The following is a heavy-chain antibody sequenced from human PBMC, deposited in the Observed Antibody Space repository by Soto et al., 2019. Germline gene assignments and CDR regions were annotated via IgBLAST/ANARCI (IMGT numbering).Heavy chain of an antibody. J-gene: IGHJ5*02. V-gene: IGHV1-8*01. Sequence: GASVKVSCKASGYTFITYDINWVRQATGQGLEWMGWMNPSNGNAGYAQNFQGRVTITADESTSTAYMELSSLRSEDTAVYYCARKLGIVAGWFDPWGQGTLVTVSS. CDR3: ARKLGIVAGWFDP. CDR1: GYTFITYD. D-gene: IGHD1-26*01. CDR2: MNPSNGNA.